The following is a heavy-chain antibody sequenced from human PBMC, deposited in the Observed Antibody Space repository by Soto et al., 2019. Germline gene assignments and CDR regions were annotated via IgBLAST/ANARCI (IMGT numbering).Heavy chain of an antibody. CDR2: IDPSDSYT. Sequence: GESLKISCKGSGYSFTSYWISWVRQMPGKGLEWMGRIDPSDSYTNYSPSFQGHVTISADKSISTAYLQWSSLKASDTAMYYCASRGYSPLGYYYGMDVWGQGTTVTGSS. V-gene: IGHV5-10-1*01. D-gene: IGHD5-18*01. CDR1: GYSFTSYW. J-gene: IGHJ6*02. CDR3: ASRGYSPLGYYYGMDV.